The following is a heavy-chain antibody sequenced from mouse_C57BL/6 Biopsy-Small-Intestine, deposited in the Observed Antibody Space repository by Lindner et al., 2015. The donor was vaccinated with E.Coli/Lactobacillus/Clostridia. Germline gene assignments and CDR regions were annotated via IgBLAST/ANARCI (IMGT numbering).Heavy chain of an antibody. D-gene: IGHD2-1*01. CDR1: GFTFNTYA. CDR3: VREGYGHYEWFAY. Sequence: VQLQSLVRIVQPKGSLKLSCAASGFTFNTYAMHWVRQAPGRGLEWVARIRSKSSNYATYYADSVKDRFTISRDDSQSMFYLQMNTLKTEDTAMYYCVREGYGHYEWFAYWGQGTLVTVSA. CDR2: IRSKSSNYAT. J-gene: IGHJ3*01. V-gene: IGHV10-3*01.